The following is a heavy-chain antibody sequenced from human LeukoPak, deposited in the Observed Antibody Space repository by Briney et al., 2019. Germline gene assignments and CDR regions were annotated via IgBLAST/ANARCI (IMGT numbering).Heavy chain of an antibody. CDR3: AKDTAARYAEYFQH. CDR2: ISGSGGST. CDR1: GFTFSSYA. J-gene: IGHJ1*01. D-gene: IGHD6-6*01. V-gene: IGHV3-23*01. Sequence: GGSLRLSCAASGFTFSSYAVSWVRQAPGKGLEWVSAISGSGGSTYYADSVKGRFTISRDNSKNTLYLQMNSLRAEDTAVYYCAKDTAARYAEYFQHWGQGTLVTVSS.